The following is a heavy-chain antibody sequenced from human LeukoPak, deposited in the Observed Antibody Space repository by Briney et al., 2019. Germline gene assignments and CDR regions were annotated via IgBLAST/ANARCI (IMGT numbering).Heavy chain of an antibody. J-gene: IGHJ3*02. CDR2: IYYSGST. Sequence: SETLSLTCTVSGGPISSSSYYWGWIRQPPGKGLEWIGSIYYSGSTDSNPSLKSRVTISVDTSKNQFTLKLTSVTAADTAMYYCARRNDFDIWGPGTMVTVSS. V-gene: IGHV4-39*06. CDR3: ARRNDFDI. CDR1: GGPISSSSYY.